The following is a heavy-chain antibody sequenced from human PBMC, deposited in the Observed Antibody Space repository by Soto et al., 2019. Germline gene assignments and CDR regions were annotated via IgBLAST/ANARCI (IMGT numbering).Heavy chain of an antibody. CDR3: AREDRDGYNAIDY. V-gene: IGHV4-39*07. Sequence: SETLSLTCSVAGGSISSSSYFWGWIRQPPGKGLEWIGEIYHSGSTNYNPSLKGRVTISVDKSKNQFSLKLSSVTAADTAVYYCAREDRDGYNAIDYWGQGTLVTVSS. D-gene: IGHD5-12*01. CDR2: IYHSGST. J-gene: IGHJ4*02. CDR1: GGSISSSSYF.